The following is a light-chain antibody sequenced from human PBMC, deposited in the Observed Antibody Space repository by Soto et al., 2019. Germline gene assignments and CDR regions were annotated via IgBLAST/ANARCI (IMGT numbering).Light chain of an antibody. V-gene: IGLV1-44*01. CDR2: SNN. CDR3: AAWDDSLNGDV. CDR1: SSNIGSNT. Sequence: QSVLTQPPSASGTPGQRATISCSGSSSNIGSNTVNWYQQLPGTAPKLLIYSNNQRPSGVPDRFSGSKSGTSASLAISGLQSEDEADYYCAAWDDSLNGDVFGTGTKVTVL. J-gene: IGLJ1*01.